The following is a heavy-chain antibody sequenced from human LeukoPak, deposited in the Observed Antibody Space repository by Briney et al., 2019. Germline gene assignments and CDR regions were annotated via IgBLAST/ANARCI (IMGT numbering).Heavy chain of an antibody. CDR1: GYTLTELS. V-gene: IGHV1-24*01. CDR2: FDPEDGET. J-gene: IGHJ4*02. D-gene: IGHD1-26*01. CDR3: ATDLSGSYYYFDY. Sequence: GASVKVSCKVSGYTLTELSMHWVRQAPGNGLEWMGGFDPEDGETIYAQKFQGRVTMTEDTSTDTAYMELSSLRSEDTAVYYCATDLSGSYYYFDYWGQGTLVTVSS.